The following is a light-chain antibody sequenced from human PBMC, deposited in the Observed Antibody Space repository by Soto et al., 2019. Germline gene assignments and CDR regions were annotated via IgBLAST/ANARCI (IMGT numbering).Light chain of an antibody. J-gene: IGLJ1*01. CDR1: SSDVGSYNL. Sequence: QSVLTQRASVSGSPGQSITISCTGTSSDVGSYNLVSWYQQHPGKAPKLMIYEVSKRPSGVSNRFSGSKSGNTASLTISGLQAEDEADYYCCSYAGSSTHVFGTGTKLTVL. V-gene: IGLV2-23*02. CDR2: EVS. CDR3: CSYAGSSTHV.